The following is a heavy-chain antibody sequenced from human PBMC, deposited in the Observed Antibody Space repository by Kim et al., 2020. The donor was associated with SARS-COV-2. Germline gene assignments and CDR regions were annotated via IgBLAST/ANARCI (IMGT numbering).Heavy chain of an antibody. CDR3: ARATGTRGYYFDY. V-gene: IGHV4-59*01. J-gene: IGHJ4*02. Sequence: NPSRKSRVTISVDTSKNQFSLKLSSVTAADTAVYYCARATGTRGYYFDYWGQGTLVTVSS. D-gene: IGHD1-1*01.